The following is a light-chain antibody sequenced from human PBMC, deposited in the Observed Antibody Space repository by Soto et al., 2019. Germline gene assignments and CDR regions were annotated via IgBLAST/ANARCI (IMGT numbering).Light chain of an antibody. CDR2: GVS. Sequence: EIVLTQSPGTLSLSPGERATLSCRASQSISSSYLAWYQQKPGQAPRLLIYGVSSRATGIPDRFSGSGSGTAFTLTISRLEPEDFAVFYCQQYGSSPYTFGQGTKLEI. J-gene: IGKJ2*01. V-gene: IGKV3-20*01. CDR3: QQYGSSPYT. CDR1: QSISSSY.